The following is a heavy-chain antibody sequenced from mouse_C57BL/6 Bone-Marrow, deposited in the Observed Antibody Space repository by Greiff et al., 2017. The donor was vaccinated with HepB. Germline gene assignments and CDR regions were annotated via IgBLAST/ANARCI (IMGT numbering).Heavy chain of an antibody. V-gene: IGHV1-78*01. CDR1: GYTFTDHT. CDR2: IYPRDGST. Sequence: QVQLQQSDAELVKPGASVKISCKVSGYTFTDHTIHWMKQRPEQGLEWIGYIYPRDGSTKYNEKFKGKATLTADKSSSTAYMQLNSLTSEDSAVYFCARKKTDYYGSSYDFDYWGQGTTLTVSS. D-gene: IGHD1-1*01. J-gene: IGHJ2*01. CDR3: ARKKTDYYGSSYDFDY.